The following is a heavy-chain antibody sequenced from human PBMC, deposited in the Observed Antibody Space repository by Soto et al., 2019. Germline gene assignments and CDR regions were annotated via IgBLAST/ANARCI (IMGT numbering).Heavy chain of an antibody. CDR2: INHSGST. J-gene: IGHJ4*02. CDR3: ASRVDWLLFRADFAY. D-gene: IGHD3-9*01. CDR1: GGSFSGYY. Sequence: SETLSLTSAVYGGSFSGYYWSWIRQPPGKGLEWIGEINHSGSTNYNPSLKSRVTISVDTSKNQFSLKLSSVTAADTAVYYCASRVDWLLFRADFAYWGQGTLVTVSS. V-gene: IGHV4-34*01.